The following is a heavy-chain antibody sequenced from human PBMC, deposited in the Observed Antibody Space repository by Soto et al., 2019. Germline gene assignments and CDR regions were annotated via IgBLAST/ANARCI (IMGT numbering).Heavy chain of an antibody. CDR1: GFTVSSNY. CDR2: ISGSGGTT. J-gene: IGHJ5*02. D-gene: IGHD6-19*01. Sequence: GGSLRLSCAASGFTVSSNYMSWVRQAPGRGLEWVSAISGSGGTTYYADSMKGRFTISRDNSKNTLYLQMNSLRAEDTAVYYCAKGRDTSTSGWLNWFDPWGQGTRVTVSS. CDR3: AKGRDTSTSGWLNWFDP. V-gene: IGHV3-23*01.